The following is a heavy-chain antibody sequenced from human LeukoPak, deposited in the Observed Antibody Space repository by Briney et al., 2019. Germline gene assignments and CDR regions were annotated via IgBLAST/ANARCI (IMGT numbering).Heavy chain of an antibody. CDR2: ISSSSSYI. CDR3: ARGPYYYDSSGYSADTYYYFDY. Sequence: GGSLRLSCAASGFTFSSYSMNWVRQAPGKGLEWVSSISSSSSYIYYADSVKGRFTISRDNAKNSLYLQMNSLRAEDTAVYYCARGPYYYDSSGYSADTYYYFDYWGQGTLVTVSS. D-gene: IGHD3-22*01. CDR1: GFTFSSYS. V-gene: IGHV3-21*01. J-gene: IGHJ4*02.